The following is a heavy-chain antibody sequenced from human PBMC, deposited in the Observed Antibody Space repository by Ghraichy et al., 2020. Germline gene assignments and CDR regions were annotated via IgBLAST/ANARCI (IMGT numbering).Heavy chain of an antibody. J-gene: IGHJ6*02. V-gene: IGHV1-69*13. CDR1: GGTFSSYA. CDR2: IIPIFGTA. D-gene: IGHD4-17*01. CDR3: ARDPFSLTTVTSKPNGMDV. Sequence: SVKVSCKASGGTFSSYAISWVRQAPGQGLEWMGGIIPIFGTANYAQKFQGRVTITADESTSTAYMELSSLRSEDTAVYYCARDPFSLTTVTSKPNGMDVWGQGTTVTVSS.